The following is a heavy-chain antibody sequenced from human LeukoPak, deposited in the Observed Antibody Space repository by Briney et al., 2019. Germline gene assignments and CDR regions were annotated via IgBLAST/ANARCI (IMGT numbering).Heavy chain of an antibody. V-gene: IGHV1-2*02. D-gene: IGHD5-24*01. Sequence: ASVKVSCEASGYTFTGYYMHWVRQAPGQGLEWMGWINPNSGGTNYAQKFQGRVTITTDESTSTAYMELSSLRSEDTAVYYCARGGGDGYNPFDYWGQGTLVTVSS. J-gene: IGHJ4*02. CDR3: ARGGGDGYNPFDY. CDR2: INPNSGGT. CDR1: GYTFTGYY.